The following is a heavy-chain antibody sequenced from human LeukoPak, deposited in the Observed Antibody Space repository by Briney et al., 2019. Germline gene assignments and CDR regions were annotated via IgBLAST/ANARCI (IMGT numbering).Heavy chain of an antibody. CDR3: ARTTYNDFWSGDFRYYFHYMDV. CDR1: GFTFGDYA. J-gene: IGHJ6*03. CDR2: ITIKTFGETT. D-gene: IGHD3-3*01. V-gene: IGHV3-49*04. Sequence: GGSLRLSCTASGFTFGDYAMSWVRQAPGKGLEWVGFITIKTFGETTEYAASVKGRFTISRDNSKNIAYLQMNSLKTEDTAVYYCARTTYNDFWSGDFRYYFHYMDVWGKGTTVTVSS.